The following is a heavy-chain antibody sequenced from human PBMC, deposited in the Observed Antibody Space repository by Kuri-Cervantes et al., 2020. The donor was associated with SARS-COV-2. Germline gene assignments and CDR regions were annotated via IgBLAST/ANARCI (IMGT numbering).Heavy chain of an antibody. CDR3: ARADGITMIVETRPTDY. J-gene: IGHJ4*02. Sequence: GGSLRLSCAASGFTFSSYAMHWVRQAPGKGLEWVAVISYDGSNKYYADSVKGQFTISRDNSKNTQYLQMNSLRAEDTAVYYCARADGITMIVETRPTDYCGQGTLVTVSS. V-gene: IGHV3-30*04. CDR2: ISYDGSNK. D-gene: IGHD3-22*01. CDR1: GFTFSSYA.